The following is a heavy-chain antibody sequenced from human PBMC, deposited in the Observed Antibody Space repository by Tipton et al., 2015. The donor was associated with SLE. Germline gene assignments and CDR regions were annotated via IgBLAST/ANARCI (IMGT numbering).Heavy chain of an antibody. CDR3: ARSSDAFDF. CDR1: GGSISSYY. Sequence: TLSLTCTVSGGSISSYYWSWIRQPPGKGLEWIGYFYYSASTNYNPSLKSRVTISVDTSKNQFSLKLTSLTAADTAVYFCARSSDAFDFWGPGTMVTVSS. D-gene: IGHD1-26*01. CDR2: FYYSAST. J-gene: IGHJ3*01. V-gene: IGHV4-59*01.